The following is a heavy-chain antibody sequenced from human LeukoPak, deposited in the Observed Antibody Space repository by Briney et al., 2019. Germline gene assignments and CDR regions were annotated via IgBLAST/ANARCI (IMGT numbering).Heavy chain of an antibody. CDR2: IKQDGSEK. CDR3: ARDVRYGDYAGWFDP. Sequence: PGGSLRLSCAASGFTFSSYWMSWVRQAPGKGLEWVANIKQDGSEKYYVDSVKGRFTISRDNAKNSLYLQMNSLRAEDTAVYYCARDVRYGDYAGWFDPWGQGTLVTVSS. V-gene: IGHV3-7*01. CDR1: GFTFSSYW. J-gene: IGHJ5*02. D-gene: IGHD4-17*01.